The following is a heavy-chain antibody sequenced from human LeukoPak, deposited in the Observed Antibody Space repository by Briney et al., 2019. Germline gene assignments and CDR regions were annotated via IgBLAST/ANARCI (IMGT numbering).Heavy chain of an antibody. CDR3: ARGGFQPSDY. J-gene: IGHJ4*02. CDR2: MNPNSANT. CDR1: GYTFTSHD. V-gene: IGHV1-8*01. D-gene: IGHD2-2*01. Sequence: GASVKVSCKASGYTFTSHDINWVRQATGQGLEWMGWMNPNSANTGYAQKFQGRVTMTRNTSISTAYMEVSSLRPDDTAVYYCARGGFQPSDYWGQGTLVTVSS.